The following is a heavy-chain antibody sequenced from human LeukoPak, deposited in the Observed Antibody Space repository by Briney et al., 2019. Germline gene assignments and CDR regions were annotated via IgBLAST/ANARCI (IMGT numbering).Heavy chain of an antibody. CDR1: GFTSSSYA. J-gene: IGHJ4*02. Sequence: GGSLRLSCAASGFTSSSYAMSWVRQAPGKGLEWVSSISGSGGSTYYADSVKGRFTISRDNSKNTLYLQMNSLRAEDTAVYYCAKAQTVLLWQRSAFDYWGQGTLVTVSS. CDR2: ISGSGGST. V-gene: IGHV3-23*01. CDR3: AKAQTVLLWQRSAFDY. D-gene: IGHD3-10*01.